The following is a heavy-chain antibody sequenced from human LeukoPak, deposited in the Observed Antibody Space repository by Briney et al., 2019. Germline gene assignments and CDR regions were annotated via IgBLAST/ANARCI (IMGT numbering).Heavy chain of an antibody. Sequence: SVKVSCKASGGTFGSYAISWVRQAPGQGLEWMGGIIPIFGTANYAQKFQGRVTITADESTSTAYMELSSLRSEDTAVYYCARDAHTSLVVPAAMIGYYGMDVWGKGTTVTVSS. CDR1: GGTFGSYA. J-gene: IGHJ6*04. CDR2: IIPIFGTA. D-gene: IGHD2-2*01. CDR3: ARDAHTSLVVPAAMIGYYGMDV. V-gene: IGHV1-69*13.